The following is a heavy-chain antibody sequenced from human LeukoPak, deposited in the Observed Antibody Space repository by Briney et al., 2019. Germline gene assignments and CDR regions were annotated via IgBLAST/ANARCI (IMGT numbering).Heavy chain of an antibody. V-gene: IGHV3-23*01. CDR1: GFTFSSYA. CDR3: AKERAGPPPHPSNAFDI. Sequence: GGSLRLSCAASGFTFSSYAMSWVRQAPGKGLEWVSAISGSGGSTYYADSVKGRFTISRDNSKNTLYLQMNSLRAEDTAVYYCAKERAGPPPHPSNAFDIWGQGTMVTVSS. CDR2: ISGSGGST. D-gene: IGHD6-13*01. J-gene: IGHJ3*02.